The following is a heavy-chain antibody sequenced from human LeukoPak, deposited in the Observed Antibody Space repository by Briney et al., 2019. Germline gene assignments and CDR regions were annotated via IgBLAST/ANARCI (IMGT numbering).Heavy chain of an antibody. CDR2: IYWDDDK. J-gene: IGHJ4*02. CDR1: GFSLSTSGVG. CDR3: AHSEKQWLSTGGHFDY. Sequence: SGPTLVSPTQTLTLTCTFSGFSLSTSGVGVGWIRQPPGKALEWLALIYWDDDKRYSPSLKSRLTITKDTSKNQVVLTMTNMDPVDTATYYCAHSEKQWLSTGGHFDYWGQGTLVTVSS. D-gene: IGHD6-19*01. V-gene: IGHV2-5*02.